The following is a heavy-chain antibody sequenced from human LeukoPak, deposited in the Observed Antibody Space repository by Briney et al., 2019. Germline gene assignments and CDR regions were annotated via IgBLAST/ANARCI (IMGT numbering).Heavy chain of an antibody. CDR2: ISSSGSIM. V-gene: IGHV3-48*03. CDR1: GFSFSSYE. D-gene: IGHD6-6*01. J-gene: IGHJ4*02. CDR3: SVQYSSSSVVDY. Sequence: GRSLRLSCAASGFSFSSYEMNWVRQAPGKGLEWVSYISSSGSIMYSADSVKGRFTISRDNAKNSLYLRMNSLRAEDTAIYYCSVQYSSSSVVDYWGQGTLVTVSS.